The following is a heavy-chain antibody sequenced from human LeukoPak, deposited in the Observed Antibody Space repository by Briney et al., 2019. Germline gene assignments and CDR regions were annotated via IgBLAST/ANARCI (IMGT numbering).Heavy chain of an antibody. J-gene: IGHJ4*02. D-gene: IGHD1-26*01. CDR2: INSDGSST. CDR1: GFTFSHYW. Sequence: PGGSLRLSCAASGFTFSHYWVHWVRQAPGKGLVWVSRINSDGSSTSYADSVKGRFTISRDNAKNTLYLQMNSLRAEDTAVYYCAREQLRYTGLDYWGQGTLVTVSS. CDR3: AREQLRYTGLDY. V-gene: IGHV3-74*01.